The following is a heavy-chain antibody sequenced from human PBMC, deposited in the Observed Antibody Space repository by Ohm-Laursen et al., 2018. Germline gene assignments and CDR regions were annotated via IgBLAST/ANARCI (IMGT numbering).Heavy chain of an antibody. J-gene: IGHJ3*02. V-gene: IGHV3-33*01. CDR3: AREKKGRGAFDI. CDR2: IWYDGSNK. Sequence: SLRLSCAASGFIFRNFGMHWVRQAPGKGLEWVAAIWYDGSNKYYADSVKGRFTISRDNSKNTLYLQMNSLRAEDTAVYYCAREKKGRGAFDIWGQGTMVTVSS. CDR1: GFIFRNFG.